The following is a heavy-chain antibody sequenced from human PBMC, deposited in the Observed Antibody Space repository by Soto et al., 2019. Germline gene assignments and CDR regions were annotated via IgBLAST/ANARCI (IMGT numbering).Heavy chain of an antibody. Sequence: PGGSLRLSCAASGFTFSGSAMHWVRQASGKGLEWVGRIRSKANSYATAYAASVKGRFTISRDDSKNTAYLQMNSLKTEDTAVYYCTSEDTAMVTRPGGQKFRNFDYWGQGTLVTVSS. CDR1: GFTFSGSA. J-gene: IGHJ4*02. D-gene: IGHD5-18*01. CDR3: TSEDTAMVTRPGGQKFRNFDY. CDR2: IRSKANSYAT. V-gene: IGHV3-73*01.